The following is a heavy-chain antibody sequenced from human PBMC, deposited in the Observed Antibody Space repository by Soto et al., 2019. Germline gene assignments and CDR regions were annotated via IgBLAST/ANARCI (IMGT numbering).Heavy chain of an antibody. D-gene: IGHD1-26*01. CDR2: ITYDGSNK. Sequence: QVPLVESGGGVVQPGRSLRLSCADSGFTFSDYALHWVRQAPGKGLEWVAVITYDGSNKYYADSVKGRFTISRDNSKNTLYLQMSILRAEDTALYYCASDSSGRYPAYFDYWGQGTLVTVSS. V-gene: IGHV3-30-3*01. J-gene: IGHJ4*02. CDR3: ASDSSGRYPAYFDY. CDR1: GFTFSDYA.